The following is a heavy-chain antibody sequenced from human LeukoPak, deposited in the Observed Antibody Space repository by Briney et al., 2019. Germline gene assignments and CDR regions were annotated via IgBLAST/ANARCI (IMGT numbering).Heavy chain of an antibody. CDR2: ISWNSGSI. V-gene: IGHV3-9*01. D-gene: IGHD5-12*01. CDR3: ATLAGYSGYGPKDY. CDR1: GFTFDDYA. J-gene: IGHJ4*02. Sequence: GGSLRLSCAASGFTFDDYAMHWVRQAPGKGLEWVSGISWNSGSIGYADSVKGRFTIFRDNAKNSLYLQMNSLRAEDTALYYCATLAGYSGYGPKDYWGQGTLVTVSS.